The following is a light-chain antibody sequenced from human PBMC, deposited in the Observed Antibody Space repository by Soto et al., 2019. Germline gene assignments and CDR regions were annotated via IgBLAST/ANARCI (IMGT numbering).Light chain of an antibody. CDR1: SSDVGGYDY. V-gene: IGLV2-11*01. J-gene: IGLJ2*01. CDR2: DVS. Sequence: QSALTQPRSVSGSPGQSVTISCSGTSSDVGGYDYVSWYQQSPDKAPKLMIFDVSERPAGVPDRFAGSKSGNTASLTISGLQAEYEADYYCFSYSGTYTPVVFGGGTKVTVL. CDR3: FSYSGTYTPVV.